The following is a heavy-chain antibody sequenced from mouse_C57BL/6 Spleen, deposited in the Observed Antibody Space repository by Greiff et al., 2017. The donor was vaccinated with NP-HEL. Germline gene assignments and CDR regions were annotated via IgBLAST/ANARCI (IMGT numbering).Heavy chain of an antibody. CDR3: ARERGYYGYFDY. CDR2: IYPGDGDT. D-gene: IGHD1-1*01. Sequence: QVQLQQSGPELVKPGASVKISCKASGYAFSSSWMNWVKQRPGKGLEWIGRIYPGDGDTNYNGKFKGKATLTADKSSSTAYMQLSSLTSEDSAVYFCARERGYYGYFDYWGQGTTLTVSS. V-gene: IGHV1-82*01. CDR1: GYAFSSSW. J-gene: IGHJ2*01.